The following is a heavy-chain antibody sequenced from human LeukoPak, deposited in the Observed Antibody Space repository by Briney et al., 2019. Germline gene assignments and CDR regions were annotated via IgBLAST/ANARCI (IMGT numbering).Heavy chain of an antibody. D-gene: IGHD3-16*01. CDR2: IKQGAAER. J-gene: IGHJ4*02. CDR3: AREGRSSGGFDY. CDR1: GFTFDTYW. Sequence: GGSLRLSCAASGFTFDTYWMNWVRQTPGKGLEWVANIKQGAAERYYVDSVKGRFTISRDDAKNSLYLHMNSLRAEDTAVYYCAREGRSSGGFDYWGQGTLVTVSS. V-gene: IGHV3-7*01.